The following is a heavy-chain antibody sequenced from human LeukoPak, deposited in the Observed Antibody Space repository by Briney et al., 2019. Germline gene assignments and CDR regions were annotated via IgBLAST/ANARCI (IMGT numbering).Heavy chain of an antibody. J-gene: IGHJ4*02. V-gene: IGHV3-48*04. CDR2: IISSSTI. D-gene: IGHD3-22*01. Sequence: GRSLRLSCAASGFTFSSYSMNWVRQAPGKGLEWVSYIISSSTIYYADSVKGRFTISRGNAKNTLCLQINSLRAEDTAAYYCARDLGYYASSGPLDYWGQGTLVTVSS. CDR3: ARDLGYYASSGPLDY. CDR1: GFTFSSYS.